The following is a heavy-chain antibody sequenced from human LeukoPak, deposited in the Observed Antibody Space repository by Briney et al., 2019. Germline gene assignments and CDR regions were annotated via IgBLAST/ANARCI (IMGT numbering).Heavy chain of an antibody. D-gene: IGHD2-21*02. V-gene: IGHV1-18*01. J-gene: IGHJ4*02. CDR1: GYTFNTYG. Sequence: GASVKVSCKTSGYTFNTYGITWVRQAPGQGLEWMGWISPYNGNTSYAQKFQARVTMTTDTSTSTAYMELRSLRSDDTAVYFCARAYCGGDCHQGPDCWGQGTLVIVSS. CDR3: ARAYCGGDCHQGPDC. CDR2: ISPYNGNT.